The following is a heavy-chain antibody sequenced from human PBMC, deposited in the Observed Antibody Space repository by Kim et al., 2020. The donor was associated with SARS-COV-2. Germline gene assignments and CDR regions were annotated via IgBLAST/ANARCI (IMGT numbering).Heavy chain of an antibody. V-gene: IGHV3-23*01. CDR3: VKEDGSSSGHY. J-gene: IGHJ4*02. CDR1: GFTFSNYA. D-gene: IGHD6-6*01. CDR2: ITVGVIGT. Sequence: GGSLRLSCAASGFTFSNYAMGWVRQAPGKGLDWVSAITVGVIGTYYADSVKGRFTISRDISKNMLYLQMNSLRAEDTALYYCVKEDGSSSGHYWGQGTLVTVSS.